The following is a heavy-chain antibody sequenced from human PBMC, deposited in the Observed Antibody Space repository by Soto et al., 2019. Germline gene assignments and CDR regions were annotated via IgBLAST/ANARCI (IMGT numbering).Heavy chain of an antibody. CDR2: IYYXGSN. V-gene: IGHV4-39*02. Sequence: SXTRSLTCTVSGGSISSSSYYWGWIRQPTVKGLECTXSIYYXGSNYYKPSLXXRVTISVXXSKKHFSMTLSSVNAADEAVYYCARYAPNWFDPWGQGTLVTVSS. CDR3: ARYAPNWFDP. J-gene: IGHJ5*02. CDR1: GGSISSSSYY.